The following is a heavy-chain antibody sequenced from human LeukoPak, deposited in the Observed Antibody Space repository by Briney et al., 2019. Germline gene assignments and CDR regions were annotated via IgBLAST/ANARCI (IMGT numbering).Heavy chain of an antibody. D-gene: IGHD6-13*01. CDR2: IYYSGST. CDR1: GGSISSFY. CDR3: ARLAGGTNWFDP. J-gene: IGHJ5*02. Sequence: SETLSLTCTVSGGSISSFYWSWIRQPPGKGLEWIGYIYYSGSTNYNPSLKSRVTISVDTSKSQLSLKLRSVTAADTAVYYCARLAGGTNWFDPWGQGTLATVSS. V-gene: IGHV4-59*01.